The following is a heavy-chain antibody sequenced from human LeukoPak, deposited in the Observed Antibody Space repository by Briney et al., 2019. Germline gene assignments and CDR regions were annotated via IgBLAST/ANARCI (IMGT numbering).Heavy chain of an antibody. Sequence: SEPLSLTCTLSGRPINSYYWSWLRQPPGKGLGWLGYIYYSGSTNYNPPLKSRVTISVDTSKNQCSLTRSAVTAADTAVYYCARDPGWRYYYGMDVGGQGTTVTVSS. V-gene: IGHV4-59*01. D-gene: IGHD6-19*01. CDR1: GRPINSYY. CDR2: IYYSGST. CDR3: ARDPGWRYYYGMDV. J-gene: IGHJ6*02.